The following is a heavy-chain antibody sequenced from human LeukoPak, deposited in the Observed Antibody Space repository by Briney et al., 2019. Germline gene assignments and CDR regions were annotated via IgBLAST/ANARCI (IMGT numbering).Heavy chain of an antibody. CDR1: GFTFSYYS. V-gene: IGHV3-48*02. CDR3: ARDSASAGDYNYVYATDV. Sequence: GGSLRLSCAASGFTFSYYSMNWVRQAPGKGLEWVSYISSSSNTIYYAGSVKGRFTISRDNAKNSLYLQMNSLRDEDTAMYYCARDSASAGDYNYVYATDVWGQGTTVTVSS. J-gene: IGHJ6*02. D-gene: IGHD6-13*01. CDR2: ISSSSNTI.